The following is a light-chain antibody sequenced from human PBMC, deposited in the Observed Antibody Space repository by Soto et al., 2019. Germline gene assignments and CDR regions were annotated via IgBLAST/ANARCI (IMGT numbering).Light chain of an antibody. Sequence: SYELTQPPSVSVSPGQTASLTCSGDKLGDKYACWYQQKPGQSPVLVIYQDSKRPSGIPERFSGSNSGNTATLTISGTQAMDEADYYCQAWDSSTAHVVFGGGTKVTVL. CDR2: QDS. J-gene: IGLJ2*01. CDR3: QAWDSSTAHVV. V-gene: IGLV3-1*01. CDR1: KLGDKY.